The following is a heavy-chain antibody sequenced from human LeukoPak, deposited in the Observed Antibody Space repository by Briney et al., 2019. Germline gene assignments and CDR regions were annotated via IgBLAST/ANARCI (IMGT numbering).Heavy chain of an antibody. Sequence: SETLSLTCTVSGGSISSYYWSWIRQPPGKGLEWIGYIYYSGSTNYNPSLKSRVTISVDTSKNQFSLKLTSVTAADTAVYYCARGGGHSYETYYFDYWGQGTLVTVSS. D-gene: IGHD3-16*01. J-gene: IGHJ4*02. V-gene: IGHV4-59*08. CDR2: IYYSGST. CDR3: ARGGGHSYETYYFDY. CDR1: GGSISSYY.